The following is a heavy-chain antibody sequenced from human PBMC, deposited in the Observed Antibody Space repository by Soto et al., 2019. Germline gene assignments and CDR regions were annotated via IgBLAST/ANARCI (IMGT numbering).Heavy chain of an antibody. Sequence: PGGSLRLSCEASGFTFNTYSMHWVRQPPGKGLEWPGAIWYDGTQKYYADSVKGRFIISRDNSKKTLYLEMNSLRAEDTAVYYCARAGGATVTGLWHFDSWGQGTLVTVSS. CDR3: ARAGGATVTGLWHFDS. D-gene: IGHD4-17*01. CDR1: GFTFNTYS. V-gene: IGHV3-33*01. J-gene: IGHJ4*02. CDR2: IWYDGTQK.